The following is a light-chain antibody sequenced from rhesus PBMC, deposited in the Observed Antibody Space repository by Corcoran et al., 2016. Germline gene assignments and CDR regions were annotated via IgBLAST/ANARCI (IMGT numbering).Light chain of an antibody. CDR3: QQYNDLPWT. CDR2: SAY. CDR1: QSVGSY. Sequence: EIVMTQSPATLSLSPGETATISCMASQSVGSYLAWYKQKPGQAPKPLFHSAYFRDTGIPDRFSGSGSRTDFTLTISSLEPEDGGVYHGQQYNDLPWTFGQGTKVEIK. V-gene: IGKV3-40*01. J-gene: IGKJ1*01.